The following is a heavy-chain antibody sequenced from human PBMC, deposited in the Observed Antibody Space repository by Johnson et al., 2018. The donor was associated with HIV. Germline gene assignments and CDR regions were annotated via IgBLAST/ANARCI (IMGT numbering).Heavy chain of an antibody. Sequence: VQLVESGGGVVRPGGSLRLSCAASGLTFDDYGMSWVRQAPGKGLVWVSGLNWNGDSTGYGDFVKGRFTISSDNAKNALYLQMNSLRAEVTAVYYCARLSEHIVVVTAWADAFDIWGQGTMVTVSS. D-gene: IGHD2-21*02. CDR1: GLTFDDYG. CDR2: LNWNGDST. J-gene: IGHJ3*02. V-gene: IGHV3-20*04. CDR3: ARLSEHIVVVTAWADAFDI.